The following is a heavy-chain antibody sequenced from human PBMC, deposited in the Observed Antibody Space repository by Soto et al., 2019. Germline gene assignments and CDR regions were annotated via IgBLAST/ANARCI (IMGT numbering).Heavy chain of an antibody. CDR1: GVTVSSNY. V-gene: IGHV3-72*01. CDR3: AKVPSPAGIITYFDY. D-gene: IGHD2-2*01. J-gene: IGHJ4*02. CDR2: TQNKANSYTT. Sequence: PGGSLRLSCAASGVTVSSNYMSWVRQAPGKGLEWVGRTQNKANSYTTKYAASVKGRFTISRDDSENSLYLQMNSLRAEDTALYYCAKVPSPAGIITYFDYWGQGTLVTVSS.